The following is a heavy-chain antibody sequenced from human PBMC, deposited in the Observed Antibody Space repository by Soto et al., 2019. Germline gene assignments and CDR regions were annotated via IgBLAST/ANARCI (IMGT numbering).Heavy chain of an antibody. CDR1: GFSLSNARMG. Sequence: QVTLKESGPVLVKPTETLTLTCTVSGFSLSNARMGVSWIRQPPGKALEWLAHIFSNDEKSYSTSLKSRLTISKDTSKSQVVLTMTNMDPVDTATYYCARIAAAGIRGLDYWGKGTLVTVSS. D-gene: IGHD6-13*01. CDR3: ARIAAAGIRGLDY. V-gene: IGHV2-26*01. J-gene: IGHJ4*02. CDR2: IFSNDEK.